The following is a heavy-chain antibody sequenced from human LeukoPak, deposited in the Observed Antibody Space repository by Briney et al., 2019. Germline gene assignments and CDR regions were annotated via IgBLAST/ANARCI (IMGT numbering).Heavy chain of an antibody. Sequence: PGGSLRLSCAASGFTFSRAWMSWVRQAPGKGLEWVSAISGSGGSTYYADSVKGRFTISRDNSKNTLYLQMNSLRAEDTAVYYCAKSQLWSGYYDSRRFYFDYWGQGTLVTVSS. CDR3: AKSQLWSGYYDSRRFYFDY. D-gene: IGHD3-3*01. CDR2: ISGSGGST. CDR1: GFTFSRAW. J-gene: IGHJ4*02. V-gene: IGHV3-23*01.